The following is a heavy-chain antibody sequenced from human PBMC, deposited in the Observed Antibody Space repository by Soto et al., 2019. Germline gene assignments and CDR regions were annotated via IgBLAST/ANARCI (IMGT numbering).Heavy chain of an antibody. V-gene: IGHV4-39*01. CDR2: IYYSGST. Sequence: SETLSLTCTVSGGYISSSSYYWGWIRQPPGKGLEWIGSIYYSGSTYYNPSLKSRVTISVDTSKNQFSLKLSSVTAADTAVYYCARRDDLYYDILTGRFSYYFDYWGQGTLVTVSS. CDR3: ARRDDLYYDILTGRFSYYFDY. CDR1: GGYISSSSYY. D-gene: IGHD3-9*01. J-gene: IGHJ4*02.